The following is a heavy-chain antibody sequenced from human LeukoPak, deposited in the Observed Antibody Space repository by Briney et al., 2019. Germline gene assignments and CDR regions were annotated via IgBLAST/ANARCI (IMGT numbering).Heavy chain of an antibody. V-gene: IGHV1-24*01. CDR3: TTAGAENYNGMDV. D-gene: IGHD1-1*01. Sequence: ASVKVSCKVSGYILSELSVHWVRQAPGKGLEWMGGFDPEDFETVYAQKFLGRVTLTEDRATDTAYMELSRLRSEDTAVYCGTTAGAENYNGMDVWGQGTAVTVSS. CDR1: GYILSELS. CDR2: FDPEDFET. J-gene: IGHJ6*02.